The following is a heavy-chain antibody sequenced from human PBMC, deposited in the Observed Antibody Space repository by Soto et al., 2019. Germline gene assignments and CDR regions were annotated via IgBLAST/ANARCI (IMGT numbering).Heavy chain of an antibody. D-gene: IGHD4-17*01. CDR3: AKGSYGDYYYYYGMDV. Sequence: GGSLRLSCAASGFTFSSYAMSWVHQAPGKGLEWVSAISGSGGSTYYADSVKGRFTISRDNSKNTLYLQMNSLRAEDTAVYYCAKGSYGDYYYYYGMDVWGQGTTVTVSS. V-gene: IGHV3-23*01. CDR1: GFTFSSYA. J-gene: IGHJ6*02. CDR2: ISGSGGST.